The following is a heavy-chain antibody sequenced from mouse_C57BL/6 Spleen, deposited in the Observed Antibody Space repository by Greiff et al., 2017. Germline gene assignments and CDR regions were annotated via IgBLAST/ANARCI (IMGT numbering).Heavy chain of an antibody. J-gene: IGHJ2*01. CDR3: ARTGDGYYDY. Sequence: QVQLQQPGAELVKPGASVKLSCKASGYTFTSYWMHWVKQRPGQGLEWIGMIHPNSGSTNYNEKFKSKATLTVEKSSSTAYMQLSSLTSEDSAVYYCARTGDGYYDYWGQGTTLTVSS. CDR1: GYTFTSYW. D-gene: IGHD2-3*01. V-gene: IGHV1-64*01. CDR2: IHPNSGST.